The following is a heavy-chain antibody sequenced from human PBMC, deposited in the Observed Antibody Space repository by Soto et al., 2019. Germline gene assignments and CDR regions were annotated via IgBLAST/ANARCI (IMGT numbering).Heavy chain of an antibody. Sequence: QVQLVQSGAEVKKPGSSVKVSCKASGGTFSSYTISWVRQAPGQGLEWMGRIIPILGIANYAQKFQGRVTITADKSTSTAYMELSRLRSEDTAVYYCARDARGGYCSGGSCRGWFDPWGQGTLVTVSS. CDR1: GGTFSSYT. CDR3: ARDARGGYCSGGSCRGWFDP. CDR2: IIPILGIA. J-gene: IGHJ5*02. D-gene: IGHD2-15*01. V-gene: IGHV1-69*08.